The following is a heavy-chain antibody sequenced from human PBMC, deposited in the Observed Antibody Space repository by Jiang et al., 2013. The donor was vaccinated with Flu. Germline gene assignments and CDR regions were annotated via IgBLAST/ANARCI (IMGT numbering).Heavy chain of an antibody. J-gene: IGHJ2*01. D-gene: IGHD6-19*01. Sequence: VKPSQTLSLTCTVSGGSINSGSYYWSWIRHPAGKGLEWIGRVYATGSTNYNPSLKSRVTISVDTSKKQFSLKLNSVTAADTAVYYCARDSRGSSGWEWYFDLWGRGTQVTVSS. CDR2: VYATGST. CDR1: GGSINSGSYY. V-gene: IGHV4-61*02. CDR3: ARDSRGSSGWEWYFDL.